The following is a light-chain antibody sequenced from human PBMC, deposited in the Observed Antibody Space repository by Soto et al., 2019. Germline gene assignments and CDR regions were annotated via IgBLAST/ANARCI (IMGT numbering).Light chain of an antibody. CDR1: QSVGSS. J-gene: IGKJ1*01. CDR3: QQYGSSGT. Sequence: EIVFTQSPGTLSLSPGERATLSCSASQSVGSSLSWYPQKPGQAPRHLFYGASNTATGIPDRLSGSGSGTDFTLTISRLEPEDLAVYYCQQYGSSGTFGQGTKV. V-gene: IGKV3-20*01. CDR2: GAS.